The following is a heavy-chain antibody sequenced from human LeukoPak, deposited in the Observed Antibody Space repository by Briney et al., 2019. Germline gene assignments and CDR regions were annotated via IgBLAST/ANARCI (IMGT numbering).Heavy chain of an antibody. V-gene: IGHV4-4*07. CDR3: ARDSGTTGEVKFDP. Sequence: SETLSLTCTVSGDSISSFYWSWIRQPAGKGLEWIGRIYTSGSTNYNPSLKSRVTMSVDTSKNQFSLKVTSVTAADTAVYYCARDSGTTGEVKFDPWGQGTLVTVSS. J-gene: IGHJ5*02. D-gene: IGHD3-10*01. CDR1: GDSISSFY. CDR2: IYTSGST.